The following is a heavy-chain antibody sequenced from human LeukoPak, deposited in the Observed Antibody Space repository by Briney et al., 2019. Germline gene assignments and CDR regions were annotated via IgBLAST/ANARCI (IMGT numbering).Heavy chain of an antibody. CDR3: AGGGYTYGLY. CDR2: IRYDGSNK. D-gene: IGHD5-18*01. Sequence: PGGSLRLSCAASGFTFSSYGMHWVRQAPGKGLEWVAFIRYDGSNKYYADSVKGRFTISRDNSKNTLHLQMNSLRAEDTAVYYCAGGGYTYGLYWGQGDLVTVSS. CDR1: GFTFSSYG. J-gene: IGHJ4*02. V-gene: IGHV3-30*02.